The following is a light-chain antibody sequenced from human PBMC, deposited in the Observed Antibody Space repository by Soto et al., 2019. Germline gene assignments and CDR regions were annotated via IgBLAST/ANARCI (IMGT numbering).Light chain of an antibody. CDR2: EVT. CDR1: SSDIGGYNY. J-gene: IGLJ1*01. Sequence: QSVLTQPASVSGSPGQSITISCTGTSSDIGGYNYVSWYQQHPGKAPKLMIYEVTNRPSGVSTRFSGSKSGNSASLTISGLQTEDEADYYCSSYTSTSTLVFGTGNKVTVL. CDR3: SSYTSTSTLV. V-gene: IGLV2-14*01.